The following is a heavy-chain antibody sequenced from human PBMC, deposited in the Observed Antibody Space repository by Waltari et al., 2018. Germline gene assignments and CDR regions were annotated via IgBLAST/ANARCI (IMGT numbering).Heavy chain of an antibody. D-gene: IGHD2-15*01. CDR3: AAIYYSGTGYHYYYYGLDV. CDR1: GFAFRNFW. V-gene: IGHV3-74*03. J-gene: IGHJ6*02. Sequence: ELQLVESGGGLVQPGGSLRLSCAASGFAFRNFWMHWVRQAPGKGLVWVGSVSGDATNIMEAGSVDGRFTISRDKARNTLYLQMNSLRAEDTALYYCAAIYYSGTGYHYYYYGLDVWGQGTTVTVS. CDR2: VSGDATNI.